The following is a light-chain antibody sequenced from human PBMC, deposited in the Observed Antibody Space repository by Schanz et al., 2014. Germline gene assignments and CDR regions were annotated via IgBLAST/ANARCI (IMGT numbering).Light chain of an antibody. J-gene: IGLJ3*02. Sequence: QSALTQPPSASGSPGQSVTISCTGTNSDVGGYNYVSWYQQHPGKAPKLMIYDVSNRPSGVPDRFSGSKSGTSASLAISGLQAEDEADYYCSSYTSSSTEFGGGTKLTVL. CDR2: DVS. CDR1: NSDVGGYNY. CDR3: SSYTSSSTE. V-gene: IGLV2-8*01.